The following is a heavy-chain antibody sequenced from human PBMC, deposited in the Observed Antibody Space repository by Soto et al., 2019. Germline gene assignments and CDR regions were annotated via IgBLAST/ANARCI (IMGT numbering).Heavy chain of an antibody. V-gene: IGHV4-34*01. D-gene: IGHD3-9*01. CDR1: GGSFSGYY. CDR3: ARVYVRYFDWLSRPFDY. J-gene: IGHJ4*02. Sequence: SETLSLTCAVYGGSFSGYYWSWIRQPPGKGLEWIGEINHSGSTNYNPSLKSRVTISVDTSKNQFSLKLSSVTAADTAVYYCARVYVRYFDWLSRPFDYWGQGTLVTVSS. CDR2: INHSGST.